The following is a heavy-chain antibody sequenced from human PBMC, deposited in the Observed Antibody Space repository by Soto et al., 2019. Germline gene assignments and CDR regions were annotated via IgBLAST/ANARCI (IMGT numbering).Heavy chain of an antibody. J-gene: IGHJ4*02. D-gene: IGHD6-13*01. V-gene: IGHV4-61*08. Sequence: SETLSLTCTVSGGSISSGDHCWSWIRQPPGKGLEWIGYIYYSGSTNYNPSLKSRVTISVDTSKNQFSLKLSSVTAADTAVYYCAGRFSSSWYFVNYWGQGTLVTVSS. CDR1: GGSISSGDHC. CDR2: IYYSGST. CDR3: AGRFSSSWYFVNY.